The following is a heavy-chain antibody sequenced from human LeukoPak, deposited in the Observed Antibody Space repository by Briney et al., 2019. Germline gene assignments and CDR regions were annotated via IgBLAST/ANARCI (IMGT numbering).Heavy chain of an antibody. CDR1: GHTFSGHH. CDR2: IYPSNGDT. J-gene: IGHJ4*02. V-gene: IGHV1-2*02. CDR3: ARVLIPTMITSNFDY. D-gene: IGHD3-22*01. Sequence: ASVKVSCKASGHTFSGHHIYWIREAPGQGLEWVGLIYPSNGDTRYAQKFQGRVAMTRDTSISTAYMELSRLRFDDTAIYYCARVLIPTMITSNFDYWGQGTLVTVSS.